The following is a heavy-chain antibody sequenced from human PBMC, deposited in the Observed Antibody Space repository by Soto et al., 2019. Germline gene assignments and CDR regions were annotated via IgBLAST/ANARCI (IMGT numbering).Heavy chain of an antibody. Sequence: QVQLVQSRGEVKKPGASVKVSCKTSGYSFTTYGISWVRQAPGQGLEWMGWISGYNGNTNYAQKLKGRLTMTTDTSTSTAYMGLRSLTSDATAVYYCAREGPAPYYYYGMDVWGQGSTVTVSS. CDR3: AREGPAPYYYYGMDV. CDR1: GYSFTTYG. J-gene: IGHJ6*02. CDR2: ISGYNGNT. V-gene: IGHV1-18*01.